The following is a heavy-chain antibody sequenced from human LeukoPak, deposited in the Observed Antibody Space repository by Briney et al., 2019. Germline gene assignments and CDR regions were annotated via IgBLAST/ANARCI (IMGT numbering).Heavy chain of an antibody. CDR1: GFTFSSYA. D-gene: IGHD3-3*01. J-gene: IGHJ4*02. CDR2: ISGSGGST. Sequence: PGGSLRLSCAASGFTFSSYAMSWVRQAPGKGLEWVSAISGSGGSTYYADSVKGRFTISRDNSKNTLYLQMNSLRAEHTAVYYCAKDKDTIFGVVIIGYYFDYWGQGTLVTVSS. V-gene: IGHV3-23*01. CDR3: AKDKDTIFGVVIIGYYFDY.